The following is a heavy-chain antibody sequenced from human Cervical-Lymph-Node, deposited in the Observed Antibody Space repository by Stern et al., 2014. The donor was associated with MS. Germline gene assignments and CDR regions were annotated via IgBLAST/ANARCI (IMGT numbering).Heavy chain of an antibody. CDR2: ISAYNGDT. CDR1: GYTFTNYG. D-gene: IGHD3-16*01. V-gene: IGHV1-18*01. J-gene: IGHJ4*02. Sequence: QVQLVQSGSEVKKPGASVKVSCKASGYTFTNYGITWVRQAPGRGLEWMGGISAYNGDTNYAQNLQGRVTMTTDTSMTTAYMELRSLRSDDTAVYYCARTYVRAFDYWGQGSLVTVSS. CDR3: ARTYVRAFDY.